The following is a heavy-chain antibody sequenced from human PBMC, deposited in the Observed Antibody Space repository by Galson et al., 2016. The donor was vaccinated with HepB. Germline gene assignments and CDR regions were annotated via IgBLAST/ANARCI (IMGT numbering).Heavy chain of an antibody. CDR3: ASVTTARGYMTH. CDR1: GGSIRGFY. CDR2: IYHRGST. Sequence: SETLSLTCTVSGGSIRGFYWTWIRQPPGRGLEWIGEIYHRGSTNYNPSLKRGVSISIDTSKSQFSLNLTSVTAADTAVYYCASVTTARGYMTHWGQGILVSVSS. V-gene: IGHV4-34*01. J-gene: IGHJ4*02. D-gene: IGHD3-10*01.